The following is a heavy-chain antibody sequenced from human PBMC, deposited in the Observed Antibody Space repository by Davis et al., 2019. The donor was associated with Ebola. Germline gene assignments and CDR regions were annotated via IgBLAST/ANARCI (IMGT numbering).Heavy chain of an antibody. CDR3: ARVGVATIYYYYGMDV. D-gene: IGHD5-12*01. V-gene: IGHV4-59*01. CDR1: GGSISSYY. CDR2: IYYSGST. J-gene: IGHJ6*04. Sequence: MPSETLSLTCAVYGGSISSYYWSWIRQPPGKGLEWIGYIYYSGSTNYNPSLKSRVTVSVDTSKNHFSLKLSSVTAADTAVYYCARVGVATIYYYYGMDVWGKGTTVTVSS.